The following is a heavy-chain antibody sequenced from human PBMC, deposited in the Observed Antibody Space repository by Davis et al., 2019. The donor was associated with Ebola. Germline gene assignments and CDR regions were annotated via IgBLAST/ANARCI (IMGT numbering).Heavy chain of an antibody. CDR3: ARDRDYYGPDN. V-gene: IGHV6-1*01. CDR2: TYYSSKWYY. CDR1: GDSVSSGG. J-gene: IGHJ4*02. D-gene: IGHD3-10*01. Sequence: HSQTLSLTCAISGDSVSSGGWNWIRQSPSRGLEWLGRTYYSSKWYYDYAVSVKSRITINPDTSKNQFSLHLNSVTPEDTAVYYCARDRDYYGPDNWGRGTLVTVSS.